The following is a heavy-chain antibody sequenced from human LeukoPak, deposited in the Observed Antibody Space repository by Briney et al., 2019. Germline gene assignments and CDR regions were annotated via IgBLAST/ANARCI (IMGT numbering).Heavy chain of an antibody. J-gene: IGHJ4*02. CDR2: ISPDGNSP. CDR3: TKEFYGDYL. V-gene: IGHV3-74*01. CDR1: GFTFSSYW. D-gene: IGHD4-17*01. Sequence: GGSLRLSCAASGFTFSSYWMHWVRQAPGKGHVWVSRISPDGNSPRYADSVKGRFTISRDNAKNTLFLQMNSLRVEDTAVYYCTKEFYGDYLWGQGTLVTVSS.